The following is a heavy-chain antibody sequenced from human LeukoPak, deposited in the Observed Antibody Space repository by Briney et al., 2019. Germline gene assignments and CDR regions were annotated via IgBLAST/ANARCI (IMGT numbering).Heavy chain of an antibody. V-gene: IGHV4-59*08. CDR3: ARGPNYVWGSYRYFDY. D-gene: IGHD3-16*02. CDR1: GGSISSYY. J-gene: IGHJ4*02. Sequence: PSETLSLTCTVSGGSISSYYWSWLRQPPGKGLEWIGYIYYSGSTNYNPSLKSRVTISVDTSRNQFSLKLNSVTAADTAVYFCARGPNYVWGSYRYFDYWGQGTLVTVSS. CDR2: IYYSGST.